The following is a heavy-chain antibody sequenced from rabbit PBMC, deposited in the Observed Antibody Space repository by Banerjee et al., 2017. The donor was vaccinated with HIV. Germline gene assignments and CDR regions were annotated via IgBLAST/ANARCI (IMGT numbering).Heavy chain of an antibody. J-gene: IGHJ4*01. CDR1: GIDLSSDYY. V-gene: IGHV1S45*01. CDR3: ARDLAGVVGWNFGL. Sequence: QQQLEESGGGLVKPGGTLTLTCKASGIDLSSDYYMCWVRQAPGKGLEWIACIYVGGGVTYYASWVNGRFTISKTSSTTVTLQMTSLTAADTATYFCARDLAGVVGWNFGLWGQGTLVTVS. D-gene: IGHD4-1*01. CDR2: IYVGGGVT.